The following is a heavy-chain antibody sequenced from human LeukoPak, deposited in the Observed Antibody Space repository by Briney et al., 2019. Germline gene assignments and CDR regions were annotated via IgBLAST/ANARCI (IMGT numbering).Heavy chain of an antibody. V-gene: IGHV3-15*01. D-gene: IGHD2-8*01. J-gene: IGHJ4*02. CDR2: ITSKAHGGTT. CDR3: VTDESNSFMY. CDR1: GFTFSDAW. Sequence: PGGSLRLSCTASGFTFSDAWMSWVRQAPGKGLEWVGRITSKAHGGTTDSAAPVKGRFTISRDDSKNTLYLQMNSLKTEDTAVYYCVTDESNSFMYWGQGTLVTVSS.